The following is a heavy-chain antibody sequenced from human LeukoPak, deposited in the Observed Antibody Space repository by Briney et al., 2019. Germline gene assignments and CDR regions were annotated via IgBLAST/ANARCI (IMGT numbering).Heavy chain of an antibody. J-gene: IGHJ3*02. CDR2: ISSSSSTI. CDR1: GFTFSCYS. Sequence: GGSLRLSCAASGFTFSCYSMNWVRQAPGKGLGWVSYISSSSSTIYYADSVKGRFTISRDNAKNSLYLQMNSLRAEDTAVYYCARVGSIVATTIIWGQGTMVTVSS. V-gene: IGHV3-48*01. D-gene: IGHD5-12*01. CDR3: ARVGSIVATTII.